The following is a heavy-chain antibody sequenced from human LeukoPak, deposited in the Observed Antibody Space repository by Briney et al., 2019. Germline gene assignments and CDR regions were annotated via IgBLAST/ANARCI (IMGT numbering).Heavy chain of an antibody. CDR1: GFTFSSYG. CDR3: AKEEYSSSWYWGGFDP. V-gene: IGHV3-30*18. D-gene: IGHD6-13*01. CDR2: ISYDGSNK. J-gene: IGHJ5*02. Sequence: GGSLRLSCAASGFTFSSYGMHWVRQAPGKGLEWVAVISYDGSNKYYADSVKGRFTISRDNSKNTLYLQMNSLRAEDTAVYYCAKEEYSSSWYWGGFDPWGQGTLVTVSS.